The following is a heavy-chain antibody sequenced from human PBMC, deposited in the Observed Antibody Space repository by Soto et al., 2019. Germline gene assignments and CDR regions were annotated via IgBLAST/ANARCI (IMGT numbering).Heavy chain of an antibody. D-gene: IGHD5-12*01. J-gene: IGHJ4*02. Sequence: QITLKESGPTLVRPPQTLTLTCTFSGFSLTSGVGVGWIRQPPGKALEWLALIYWDDDKRYSPSLKNRLTITKYTSKIQVVLTMTNGGPVDTATYFCAHIDPEIVTVGGHGGFDYWGQGTLVTVSS. CDR2: IYWDDDK. CDR3: AHIDPEIVTVGGHGGFDY. CDR1: GFSLTSGVG. V-gene: IGHV2-5*02.